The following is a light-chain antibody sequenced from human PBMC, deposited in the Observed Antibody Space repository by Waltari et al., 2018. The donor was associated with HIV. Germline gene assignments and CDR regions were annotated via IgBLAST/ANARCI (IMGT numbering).Light chain of an antibody. CDR3: QQYNNWPPT. V-gene: IGKV3-15*01. CDR1: QSVTSN. Sequence: EIVMTQSPATLSVSPGERATLSCRASQSVTSNLAWYQQKHGQAPRLLIYGASTRATGIPARFSGGGSGTEFTLTIRSLQSEDFAVYYCQQYNNWPPTFGQGTKVEIK. CDR2: GAS. J-gene: IGKJ1*01.